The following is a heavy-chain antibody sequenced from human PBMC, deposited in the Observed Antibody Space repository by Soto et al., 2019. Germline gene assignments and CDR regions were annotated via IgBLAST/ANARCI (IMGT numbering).Heavy chain of an antibody. V-gene: IGHV3-15*01. D-gene: IGHD2-15*01. Sequence: GRSLKLYCAASGFTFSDAWMSWVRQAPGKGLDWVGRIKSKSDGGTTEYAAPVRGRFTISRDDSKNTLYLQMNSLKTEDTAVYYCTTDLWRIAVVVGSTGYFNPWGQGPPVTVSS. CDR1: GFTFSDAW. CDR2: IKSKSDGGTT. J-gene: IGHJ5*02. CDR3: TTDLWRIAVVVGSTGYFNP.